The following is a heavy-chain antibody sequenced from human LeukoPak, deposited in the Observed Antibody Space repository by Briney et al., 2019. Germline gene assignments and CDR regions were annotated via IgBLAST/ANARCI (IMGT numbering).Heavy chain of an antibody. D-gene: IGHD5-24*01. CDR3: ARHEGQFYYFDY. Sequence: SETLSLTCTVSGGSISRYYWSWIRQPPGKGLEWIGYIYYTGSTNYNPSLKSRVSISVDTSKNQFSLTLSSVPAPDPPLYYYARHEGQFYYFDYWGQGTLVTVSS. CDR1: GGSISRYY. J-gene: IGHJ4*02. V-gene: IGHV4-59*08. CDR2: IYYTGST.